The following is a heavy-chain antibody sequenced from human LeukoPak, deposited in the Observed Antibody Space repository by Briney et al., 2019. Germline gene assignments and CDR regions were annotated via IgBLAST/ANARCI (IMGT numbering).Heavy chain of an antibody. CDR3: ARGAGSSWIRSPRYFDY. D-gene: IGHD6-13*01. CDR2: ISSSGSTI. CDR1: GFTFSSYE. V-gene: IGHV3-48*03. Sequence: GGSLRLSCAASGFTFSSYEMNWVRQAPGKGLEWVSYISSSGSTIYYADSVKGRFTIFRDNAKNSLYLQMNSLRAGDTAVYYCARGAGSSWIRSPRYFDYWGQGTLVTVSS. J-gene: IGHJ4*02.